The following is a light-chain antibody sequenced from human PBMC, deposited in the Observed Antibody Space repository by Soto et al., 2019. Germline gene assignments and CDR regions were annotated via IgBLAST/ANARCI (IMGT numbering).Light chain of an antibody. CDR2: AAS. CDR3: QQYNSYPLT. Sequence: DVQMTQSPSSLSASVGDRVTITCRASQDIKTWLVWYQQKPEQAPKSLIYAASGLQAGVPSRFSGSGSGTDFTLTISSLQPEDSATYYCQQYNSYPLTFGGGT. J-gene: IGKJ4*01. CDR1: QDIKTW. V-gene: IGKV1D-16*01.